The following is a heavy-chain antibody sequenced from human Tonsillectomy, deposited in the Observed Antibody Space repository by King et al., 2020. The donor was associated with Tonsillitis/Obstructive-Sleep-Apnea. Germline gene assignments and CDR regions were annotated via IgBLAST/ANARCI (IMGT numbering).Heavy chain of an antibody. CDR1: AGSISSYY. CDR2: IYYSGST. J-gene: IGHJ2*01. V-gene: IGHV4-59*01. D-gene: IGHD3-22*01. Sequence: QLQESGPGLVKPSETLSLTCTVSAGSISSYYWSWIRQPPGKGLEWSGYIYYSGSTSYNPSLKSRVTISVDTSKNQFSLKLSSVTAADTAVYYCARVLLGYYDTSGYYWYFDLWGRGTLVTVSS. CDR3: ARVLLGYYDTSGYYWYFDL.